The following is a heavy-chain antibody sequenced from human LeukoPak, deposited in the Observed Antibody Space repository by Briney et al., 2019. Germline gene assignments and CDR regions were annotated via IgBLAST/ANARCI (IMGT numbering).Heavy chain of an antibody. Sequence: PSETLSLTCTVSGGSISIYYWNWIRQPAGKGLEWIGRIYTNENTFFNPSLKSRVTMSVDTSKNQFSLQLTSVTAADAAVYYCARSSDSSGDYGGGIIDYWGQGTLVTVSS. CDR1: GGSISIYY. CDR3: ARSSDSSGDYGGGIIDY. D-gene: IGHD6-19*01. J-gene: IGHJ4*02. CDR2: IYTNENT. V-gene: IGHV4-4*07.